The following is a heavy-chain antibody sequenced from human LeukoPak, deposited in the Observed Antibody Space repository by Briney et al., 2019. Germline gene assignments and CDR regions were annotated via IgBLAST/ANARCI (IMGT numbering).Heavy chain of an antibody. CDR3: ARVIGSYGDSAY. CDR1: GFTFSSFS. J-gene: IGHJ4*02. D-gene: IGHD4-17*01. CDR2: ITSSSSST. V-gene: IGHV3-48*04. Sequence: GGSLRLSCAASGFTFSSFSMNWVRQAPGKGLEWISYITSSSSSTYYADSVKGRFTTSSDNAKNSLYLQMNSLRAEDTAVYYCARVIGSYGDSAYWGQGTLVTVSS.